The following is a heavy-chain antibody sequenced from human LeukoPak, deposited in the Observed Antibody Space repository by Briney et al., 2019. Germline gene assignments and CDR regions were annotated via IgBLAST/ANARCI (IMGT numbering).Heavy chain of an antibody. CDR1: GFTFSHYW. CDR2: INSDGINT. J-gene: IGHJ6*04. D-gene: IGHD3-10*02. V-gene: IGHV3-74*01. CDR3: AELGITMIGGV. Sequence: GGSLRLSCAASGFTFSHYWMHWVRQAPGKGLVWVSRINSDGINTSYADSVKGRFTISRDNAKNSLYLQMNSLRAEDTAVYYCAELGITMIGGVWGKGTTVTISS.